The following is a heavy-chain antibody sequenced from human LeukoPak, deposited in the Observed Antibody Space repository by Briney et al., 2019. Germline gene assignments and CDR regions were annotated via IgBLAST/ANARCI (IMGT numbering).Heavy chain of an antibody. D-gene: IGHD5-12*01. CDR2: ISPSSSSV. V-gene: IGHV3-21*01. Sequence: GGSLRLSCATSGFTFSSYTFNWVRQTPGKGLEWVSSISPSSSSVHYIASVKGRFTISRDNAKNSLYLQMNSLRAEDTAVYYCARLLVATPGVDPWGQGTLVTVSS. J-gene: IGHJ5*02. CDR1: GFTFSSYT. CDR3: ARLLVATPGVDP.